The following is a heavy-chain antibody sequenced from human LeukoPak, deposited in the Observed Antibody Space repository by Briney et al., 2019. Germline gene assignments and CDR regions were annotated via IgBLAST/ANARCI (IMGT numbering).Heavy chain of an antibody. J-gene: IGHJ5*02. V-gene: IGHV3-23*01. CDR3: TRTTVTINAFDP. CDR1: GFTFSSYA. Sequence: GGSLRLSCAASGFTFSSYAMTWVRQAPGKGLEWVSDNGSGGRTDYADSVKGRFTISRDNSKNTLYLQMNSLRVEDTAVYYCTRTTVTINAFDPWGQGTLVTVSS. CDR2: NGSGGRT. D-gene: IGHD4-17*01.